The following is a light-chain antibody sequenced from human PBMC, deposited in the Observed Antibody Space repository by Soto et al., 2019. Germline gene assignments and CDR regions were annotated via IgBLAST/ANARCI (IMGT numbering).Light chain of an antibody. CDR2: DVT. J-gene: IGLJ2*01. CDR1: SSDVGDFNY. Sequence: QSALTQPASVSGSPGRSVTISCTGSSSDVGDFNYVSWYQHLPGRAPKLIIYDVTNRPSGISYRFSASKSGSTASLTISGIQDEDEADYYCSSYSSSSTHVVFGGGTKLTVL. CDR3: SSYSSSSTHVV. V-gene: IGLV2-14*03.